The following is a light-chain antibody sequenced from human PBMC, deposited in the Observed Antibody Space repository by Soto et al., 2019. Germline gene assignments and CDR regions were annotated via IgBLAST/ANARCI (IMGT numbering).Light chain of an antibody. J-gene: IGLJ1*01. V-gene: IGLV2-14*01. CDR1: SSDVGAYNR. CDR2: EVS. CDR3: LSYTTSSSYV. Sequence: ALTQPASVSGSPGQSITISCTGTSSDVGAYNRVSWYQQHSGKAPKLMIYEVSNRPSGVSNRFSGSKSGNTASLTISGLQAEDEADYYCLSYTTSSSYVFGTGTKVTVL.